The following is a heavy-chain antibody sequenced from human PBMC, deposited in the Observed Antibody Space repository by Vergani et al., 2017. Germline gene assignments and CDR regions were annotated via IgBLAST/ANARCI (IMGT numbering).Heavy chain of an antibody. V-gene: IGHV4-39*07. CDR1: GGSISSSSYY. CDR3: GREDISHYDSSGWVDY. CDR2: IFYSGST. J-gene: IGHJ4*02. D-gene: IGHD3-22*01. Sequence: QLQLQESGPGLVKPSETLSLTCTVSGGSISSSSYYWGWIRQPPGKGLEWIGIIFYSGSTYSNPSLKSRVTISVDTSKNQFYLKLSSVTAADTAVYYCGREDISHYDSSGWVDYWGQGTLVTVSS.